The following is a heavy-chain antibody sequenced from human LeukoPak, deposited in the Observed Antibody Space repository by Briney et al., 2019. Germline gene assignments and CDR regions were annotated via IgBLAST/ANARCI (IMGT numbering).Heavy chain of an antibody. CDR2: ISGSGGST. J-gene: IGHJ4*02. CDR3: AKSTSIAVAGTGDFDY. Sequence: GGSLRLSCAASGFTVITNDMTWVRQAPGKGLEWVSAISGSGGSTYYADSVKGRFTISRDNSKNTLYLQMNSLRAEDTAVYYCAKSTSIAVAGTGDFDYWGQGTLVTVSS. D-gene: IGHD6-19*01. CDR1: GFTVITND. V-gene: IGHV3-23*01.